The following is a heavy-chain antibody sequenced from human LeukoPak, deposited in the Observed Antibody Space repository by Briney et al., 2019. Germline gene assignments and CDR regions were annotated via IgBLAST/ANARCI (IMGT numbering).Heavy chain of an antibody. CDR3: ARGWYYYDSSGYYNY. CDR1: GGSFSGYY. V-gene: IGHV4-34*01. CDR2: INHSGST. D-gene: IGHD3-22*01. J-gene: IGHJ4*02. Sequence: SETLSLTCAVYGGSFSGYYWSWIRQPPGKGLEWIGEINHSGSTNYNPSLKSRVTISVDTSKNQLSLKLSSVTAADTAVYYCARGWYYYDSSGYYNYWGQGTLVTVSS.